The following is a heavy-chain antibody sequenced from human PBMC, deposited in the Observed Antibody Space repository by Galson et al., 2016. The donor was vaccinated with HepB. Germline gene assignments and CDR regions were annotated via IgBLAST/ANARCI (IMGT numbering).Heavy chain of an antibody. D-gene: IGHD2-15*01. CDR3: AKGAYSLPENFQH. CDR1: GFTFSSYA. CDR2: ISGSGGTI. V-gene: IGHV3-23*01. J-gene: IGHJ1*01. Sequence: SLRLSCAASGFTFSSYAMNWVRQPPGKGLEWVSSISGSGGTIYYADSLKGRFTISRDNSKSTLYLQMNSLRAENTAVYYCAKGAYSLPENFQHWGQGTLVTVSS.